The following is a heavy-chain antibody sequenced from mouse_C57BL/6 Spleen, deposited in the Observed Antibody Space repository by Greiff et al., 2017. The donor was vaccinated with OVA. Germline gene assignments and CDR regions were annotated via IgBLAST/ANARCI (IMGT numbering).Heavy chain of an antibody. CDR3: ARLITTVVDGYYAMDY. V-gene: IGHV1-69*01. Sequence: VQLQQPGAELVMPGASVKLSCKASGYTFTSYWMHWVKQRPGQGLEWIGEIDPSDSYTNYNQKFKGKSTLTVDKSSSTAYMQLSSLTSEDSAVYYCARLITTVVDGYYAMDYWGQGTSVTVSS. J-gene: IGHJ4*01. CDR1: GYTFTSYW. CDR2: IDPSDSYT. D-gene: IGHD1-1*01.